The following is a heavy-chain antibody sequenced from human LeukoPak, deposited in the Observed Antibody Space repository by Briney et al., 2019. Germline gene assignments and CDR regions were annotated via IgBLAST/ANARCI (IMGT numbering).Heavy chain of an antibody. CDR1: GFTFSSFA. V-gene: IGHV3-23*01. CDR3: AKWATVTAPAPVEN. CDR2: ISVSGGST. D-gene: IGHD4-17*01. J-gene: IGHJ4*02. Sequence: GGSLRLSCAASGFTFSSFAVSCGPQAPGKGVEWCSAISVSGGSTSYADSVKGRFTSPRDNTKNTLYLHINSPRDPPATLYYCAKWATVTAPAPVENWGEGALCTASS.